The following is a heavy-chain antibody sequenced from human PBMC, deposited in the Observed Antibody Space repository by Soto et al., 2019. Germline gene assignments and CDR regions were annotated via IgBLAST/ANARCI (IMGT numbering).Heavy chain of an antibody. V-gene: IGHV4-59*01. CDR2: IYYSGST. CDR1: GGSISSYY. CDR3: ARVQTGFDY. Sequence: QVQLQESGPGLVKPSETLSLTCTVSGGSISSYYWSWIRQPPGKGLEWIGYIYYSGSTNYNPSLKSRVTISVDTSKNQFSLKLSSVTAADTAVYYCARVQTGFDYWGQGTLVTVSS. J-gene: IGHJ4*02.